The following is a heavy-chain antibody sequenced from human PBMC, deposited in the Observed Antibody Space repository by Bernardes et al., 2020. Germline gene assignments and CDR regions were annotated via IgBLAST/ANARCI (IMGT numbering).Heavy chain of an antibody. Sequence: SGPTLAKPPQTLTLTCTLSGFSLGHSGVGVGWIRQPPGKALEWLALIYWDDDKRYSPSLKSRLTITKDTSKNQVVLTMTNMDPVDTATYYCAHRGATTTRRFYFDYWGQGTLVTVSS. CDR3: AHRGATTTRRFYFDY. D-gene: IGHD1-1*01. V-gene: IGHV2-5*02. CDR2: IYWDDDK. CDR1: GFSLGHSGVG. J-gene: IGHJ4*02.